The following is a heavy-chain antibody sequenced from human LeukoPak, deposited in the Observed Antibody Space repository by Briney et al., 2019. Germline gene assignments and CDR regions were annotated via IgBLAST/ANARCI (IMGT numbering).Heavy chain of an antibody. V-gene: IGHV1-69*13. D-gene: IGHD3-22*01. J-gene: IGHJ5*02. Sequence: SVKVSCKASGGTFSSYAISWVRQAPGQGLKWMGGIIPIFGTANYAQKFQGRVTITADESTSTAYMELSSLRSEDTAVYYCARDKRHTYYYDSSDYFRWFDPWGQGTLVTVSP. CDR3: ARDKRHTYYYDSSDYFRWFDP. CDR2: IIPIFGTA. CDR1: GGTFSSYA.